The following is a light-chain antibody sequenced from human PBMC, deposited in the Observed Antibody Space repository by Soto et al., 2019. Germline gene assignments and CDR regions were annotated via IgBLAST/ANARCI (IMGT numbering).Light chain of an antibody. CDR1: SSNIGSNS. J-gene: IGLJ3*02. CDR3: AAWDDSLSGWL. Sequence: HSVLTQPPSASGTPGQGVTISCSGSSSNIGSNSIYWYQQLPGTAPKLLIYKNDQRPSGVPDRFSGSKSGTSASLAITGLRSEDEADYYCAAWDDSLSGWLFGGGTKLTVL. CDR2: KND. V-gene: IGLV1-47*01.